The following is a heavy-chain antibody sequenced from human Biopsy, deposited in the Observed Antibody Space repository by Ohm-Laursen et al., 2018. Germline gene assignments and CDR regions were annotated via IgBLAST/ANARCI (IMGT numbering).Heavy chain of an antibody. CDR1: GVSINGGRYY. J-gene: IGHJ3*01. D-gene: IGHD3-3*01. CDR3: ARLYRLDDYWNDDTPDAFDV. CDR2: IFYSANT. Sequence: SETLSLTCTVSGVSINGGRYYWNWIRHHPGKGLEWIGNIFYSANTYYNPSLKSRVTISVDTSKNQFSLKLNSVSAADTALFFCARLYRLDDYWNDDTPDAFDVWGPGTMVTVSS. V-gene: IGHV4-31*03.